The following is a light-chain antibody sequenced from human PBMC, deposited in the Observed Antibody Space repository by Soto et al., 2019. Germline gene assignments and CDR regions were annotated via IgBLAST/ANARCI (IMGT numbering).Light chain of an antibody. V-gene: IGLV1-51*01. J-gene: IGLJ3*02. CDR3: GTWDSSLSAGV. CDR1: RSNIGNNF. CDR2: DNN. Sequence: QSVLTQPPSVSAAPGQKVTISCSGSRSNIGNNFVSWYQHLPGTAPKLLIYDNNQRPSGIPDRFSGSKPGTSATLGITGLQTGDEADYYCGTWDSSLSAGVFGGGTKLTVL.